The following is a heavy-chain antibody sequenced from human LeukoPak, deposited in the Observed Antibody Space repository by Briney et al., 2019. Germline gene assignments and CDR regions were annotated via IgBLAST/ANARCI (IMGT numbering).Heavy chain of an antibody. D-gene: IGHD6-13*01. J-gene: IGHJ5*02. CDR1: GFTFSSYA. CDR3: AKSLRGSSSLAPWFDP. CDR2: ISGSGGST. V-gene: IGHV3-23*01. Sequence: GGSLRLSCAASGFTFSSYAMSWVRQAPGKGLEWVSAISGSGGSTYYADSVKGRFTISRDNSKNTLYLQMNSLRAEDTAVYYCAKSLRGSSSLAPWFDPWGQGTLVTVSS.